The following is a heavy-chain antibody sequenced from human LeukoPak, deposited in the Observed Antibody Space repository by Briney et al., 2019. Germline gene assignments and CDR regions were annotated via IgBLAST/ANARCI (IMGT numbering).Heavy chain of an antibody. V-gene: IGHV6-1*01. CDR2: TYYRSKWYN. CDR3: ARDLTGATNYYYYYYMDV. Sequence: SQTLSLTCAISGDSVSSNSAAWNWIRQSPSRGLEWLGRTYYRSKWYNDYAVSVKSRITINPDTSKNQFSLQLNPVTPEDTAVYYCARDLTGATNYYYYYYMDVWGKGTTVTVSS. CDR1: GDSVSSNSAA. J-gene: IGHJ6*03. D-gene: IGHD1-26*01.